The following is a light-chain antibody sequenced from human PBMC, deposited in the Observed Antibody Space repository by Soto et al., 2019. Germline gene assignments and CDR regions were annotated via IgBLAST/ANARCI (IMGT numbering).Light chain of an antibody. Sequence: QSALTQPASVSGSPGQSITISCTGTSSDVGSYNLVSWYQQHPGKAPKLMIYEGSKRPSGVSNRFSGSKSGNTASLTISGLQAEDEADYYCYSYAGSNTFVFGTGTKVTVL. CDR2: EGS. V-gene: IGLV2-23*01. CDR3: YSYAGSNTFV. J-gene: IGLJ1*01. CDR1: SSDVGSYNL.